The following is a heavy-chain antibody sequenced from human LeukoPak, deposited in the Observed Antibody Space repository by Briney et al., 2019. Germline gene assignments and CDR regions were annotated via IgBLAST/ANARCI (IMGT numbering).Heavy chain of an antibody. D-gene: IGHD3/OR15-3a*01. J-gene: IGHJ4*02. CDR1: GGSISGYY. CDR2: IYYSGNT. V-gene: IGHV4-39*01. Sequence: SETLSLTCTVSGGSISGYYWGWIRQPPGKGLEWIGSIYYSGNTYYNASLKSQVSISIDTSKNQFSLRLTSVTAADTAVYYCARQTGSGLFILPGGQGTLVTVSS. CDR3: ARQTGSGLFILP.